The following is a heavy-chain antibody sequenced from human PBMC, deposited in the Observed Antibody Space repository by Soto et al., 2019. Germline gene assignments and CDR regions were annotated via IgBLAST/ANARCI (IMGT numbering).Heavy chain of an antibody. CDR2: IYYSGST. Sequence: SETLSLTCTVSGGSISSSSYYWGWIRQPPGKGLEWIGSIYYSGSTYYNPSLKSRVTISVDTSKNQFSLKLSSVTAADTAVYYCAAASGGSGSYRNKINFDYWGQGTLVTVSS. V-gene: IGHV4-39*01. J-gene: IGHJ4*02. D-gene: IGHD3-10*01. CDR1: GGSISSSSYY. CDR3: AAASGGSGSYRNKINFDY.